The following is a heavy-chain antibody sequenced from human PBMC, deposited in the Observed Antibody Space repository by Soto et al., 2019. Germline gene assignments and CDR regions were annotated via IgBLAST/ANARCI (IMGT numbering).Heavy chain of an antibody. V-gene: IGHV4-4*02. CDR3: ARALRGGYNNGWPPGY. CDR2: ISHRGST. D-gene: IGHD6-19*01. J-gene: IGHJ4*02. Sequence: QVQLQESGPGLVKPSGTLSLTCAVSGGSISSDNWWSWVRQSPGKGLEWIAEISHRGSTNYNPSLKGRVTISMDKSKKQFSLKLSSVTAADTAVYYCARALRGGYNNGWPPGYWGQGTLVTVSS. CDR1: GGSISSDNW.